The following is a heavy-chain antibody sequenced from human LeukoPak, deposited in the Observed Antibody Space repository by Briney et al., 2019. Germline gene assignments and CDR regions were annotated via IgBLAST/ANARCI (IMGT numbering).Heavy chain of an antibody. V-gene: IGHV1-2*02. J-gene: IGHJ5*02. D-gene: IGHD6-19*01. CDR2: INPNCGGT. CDR1: GYTFTGYY. Sequence: ASVKVSCKASGYTFTGYYMHWVRQAPGQGLEWMGWINPNCGGTNYAQKFQGRVTMTRDTSISTAYMELSRLRSDDTAVYYCARESSGWFVNWFDPWGQGTLVTVSS. CDR3: ARESSGWFVNWFDP.